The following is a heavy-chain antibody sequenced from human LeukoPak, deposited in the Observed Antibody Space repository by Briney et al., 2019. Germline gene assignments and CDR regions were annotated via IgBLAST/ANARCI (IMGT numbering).Heavy chain of an antibody. J-gene: IGHJ4*02. Sequence: PGGSLRLSCAASGFTFDDYAMHWVRQAPGKGLEWVSGISWNSGSIGYADSVKGRFTISRDNAKNSLYLQMNSLRAEDTAVYYCARAEWGYGSGSQYYFDYWGQGTLVTVSS. V-gene: IGHV3-9*01. CDR1: GFTFDDYA. CDR2: ISWNSGSI. CDR3: ARAEWGYGSGSQYYFDY. D-gene: IGHD3-10*01.